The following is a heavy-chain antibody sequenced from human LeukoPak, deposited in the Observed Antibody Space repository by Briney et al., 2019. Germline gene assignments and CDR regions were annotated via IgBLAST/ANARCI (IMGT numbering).Heavy chain of an antibody. Sequence: PSETLSLTCTVSGYSISNGYYWGWIRQPPGKGLEWVGSISHRGSTYYNPSLRSRITISLDRSKQKFSLKLTSVTAADTAVYFCARGAEYYAIWRGYAGYSDYWGQGISVTVSS. J-gene: IGHJ4*02. CDR1: GYSISNGYY. CDR2: ISHRGST. V-gene: IGHV4-38-2*02. CDR3: ARGAEYYAIWRGYAGYSDY. D-gene: IGHD3-3*01.